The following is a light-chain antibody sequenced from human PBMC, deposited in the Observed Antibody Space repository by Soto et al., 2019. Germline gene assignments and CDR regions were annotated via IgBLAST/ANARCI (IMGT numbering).Light chain of an antibody. J-gene: IGKJ5*01. CDR2: DAY. Sequence: EVVLTQSPVTLSLSPGERATLSCRASQSFRGLLAWYQQKPGQAPRLLIYDAYNRATGIPPRFSGSGSGKDFTLTISSLEPEDSAVYYCQHRHMRPITFGQGTRLEIK. CDR3: QHRHMRPIT. CDR1: QSFRGL. V-gene: IGKV3-11*01.